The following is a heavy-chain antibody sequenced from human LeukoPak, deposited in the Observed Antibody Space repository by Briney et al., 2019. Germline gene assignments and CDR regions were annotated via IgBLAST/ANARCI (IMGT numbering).Heavy chain of an antibody. V-gene: IGHV4-34*01. CDR1: GGSFSGYY. CDR3: AGLETVAGTGYYFDY. Sequence: SETLSLTCAVYGGSFSGYYWSWIRQPPGKGLEWIGEINHSGSTNYNPSLKSRVTISVDTSKNQFSLKLSSVTAADTAVYYCAGLETVAGTGYYFDYWGQGTLVTVSS. CDR2: INHSGST. J-gene: IGHJ4*02. D-gene: IGHD6-19*01.